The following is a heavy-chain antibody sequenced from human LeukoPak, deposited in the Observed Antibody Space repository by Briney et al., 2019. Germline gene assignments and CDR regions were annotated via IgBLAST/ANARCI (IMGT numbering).Heavy chain of an antibody. Sequence: PGRSLRLSCAASGFTFSSYAMHWVRQAPGKGLEWVAVISYDGSNKYYADSVKGRFTISRDNSKNTLYLQMNSLRAEDTAVYYCARGHGPFYSNYAISGYWGQGTLVTVSS. D-gene: IGHD4-11*01. CDR2: ISYDGSNK. CDR3: ARGHGPFYSNYAISGY. CDR1: GFTFSSYA. V-gene: IGHV3-30*04. J-gene: IGHJ4*02.